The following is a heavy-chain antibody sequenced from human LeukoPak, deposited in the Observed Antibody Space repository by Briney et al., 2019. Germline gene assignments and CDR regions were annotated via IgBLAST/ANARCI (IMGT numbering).Heavy chain of an antibody. CDR3: ARSLKRQWLAWIWFDP. Sequence: SETLSLTCTVSGGSISSSSYYWGWIRQPPGKGLEWIGSIYYSGSTYYNPSLKSRVTISVDTSKNQFSLKLSSVTAADTAVYYCARSLKRQWLAWIWFDPWGQGTLVTVSS. CDR1: GGSISSSSYY. J-gene: IGHJ5*02. V-gene: IGHV4-39*07. CDR2: IYYSGST. D-gene: IGHD6-19*01.